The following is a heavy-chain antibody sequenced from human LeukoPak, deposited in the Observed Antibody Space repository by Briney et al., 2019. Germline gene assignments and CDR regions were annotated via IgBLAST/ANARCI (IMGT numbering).Heavy chain of an antibody. D-gene: IGHD2-2*01. CDR2: IYYSGST. CDR1: GGSISSGGYY. V-gene: IGHV4-31*03. CDR3: ARVVPAAAYGMDV. J-gene: IGHJ6*02. Sequence: SQTLSLTCTVSGGSISSGGYYWSWIRQHPGKGLEWIGYIYYSGSTYYNPSLKSRVTISVDTSKNQFSLKLSSVTAADTAVYYCARVVPAAAYGMDVWGQGTTVTVSS.